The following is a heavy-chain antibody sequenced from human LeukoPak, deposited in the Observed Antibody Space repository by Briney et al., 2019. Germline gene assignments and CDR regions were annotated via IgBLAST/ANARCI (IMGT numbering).Heavy chain of an antibody. CDR3: ARLTTMTTTGGPFDY. CDR2: ITSSGNTI. CDR1: GFTFSDYY. J-gene: IGHJ4*02. D-gene: IGHD4-17*01. Sequence: PGGSLRLSCAASGFTFSDYYMSWIRQAPGKGLEWVSYITSSGNTIYYADSVKGRFTISRDNAKNSLYLQMNSLRAEDTAVYYCARLTTMTTTGGPFDYWGQGTLVTVSS. V-gene: IGHV3-11*04.